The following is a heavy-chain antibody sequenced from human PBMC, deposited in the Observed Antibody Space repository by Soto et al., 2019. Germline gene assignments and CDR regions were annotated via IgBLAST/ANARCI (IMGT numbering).Heavy chain of an antibody. D-gene: IGHD2-21*01. V-gene: IGHV3-30*18. CDR1: VFTFSRFA. J-gene: IGHJ4*02. Sequence: GSLRVSCAASVFTFSRFAIHWVRQAPGKGLEWVAVISYDLTKKYYADSVKGRFTISRDNSKNTVSLQMNSLAAEDTAVYYCAKDRGGADYFDYWGQGALVTVSS. CDR3: AKDRGGADYFDY. CDR2: ISYDLTKK.